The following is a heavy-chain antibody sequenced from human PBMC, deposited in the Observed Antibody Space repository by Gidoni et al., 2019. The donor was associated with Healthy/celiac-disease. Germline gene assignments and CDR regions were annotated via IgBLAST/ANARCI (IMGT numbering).Heavy chain of an antibody. CDR3: ATHTYYYDSSGYYLDAFDI. Sequence: QVQLVESGGGLVKPGGSLRLSCAASGFPFSDYYMSWIRQAPGKWLEWCSYISSSGSTIYYADSVKGRFTISRDNAKNSLYLQMNSLRAEDTAVYYCATHTYYYDSSGYYLDAFDIWGQGTMVTVSS. J-gene: IGHJ3*02. D-gene: IGHD3-22*01. V-gene: IGHV3-11*01. CDR2: ISSSGSTI. CDR1: GFPFSDYY.